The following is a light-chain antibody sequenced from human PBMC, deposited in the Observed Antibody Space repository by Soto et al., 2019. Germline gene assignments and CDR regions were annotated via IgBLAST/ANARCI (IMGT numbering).Light chain of an antibody. J-gene: IGKJ1*01. Sequence: EIVLTQSPDTLSLSPGERATLSCRASQSVSSNYLAWYQQKPGQAPRFLIYGASSRATGIPDRLSGSGSGTDFTLTISRLEPEDFAVYYCQQYGSSPQTFGQGTKVDIK. V-gene: IGKV3-20*01. CDR3: QQYGSSPQT. CDR1: QSVSSNY. CDR2: GAS.